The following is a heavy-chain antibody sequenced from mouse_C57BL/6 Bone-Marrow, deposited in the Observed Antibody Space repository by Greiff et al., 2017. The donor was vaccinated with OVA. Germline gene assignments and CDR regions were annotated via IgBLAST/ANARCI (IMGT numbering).Heavy chain of an antibody. CDR2: IHPNSGST. V-gene: IGHV1-64*01. D-gene: IGHD1-1*01. Sequence: QVQLQQPGAELVKPGASVKLSCKASGYTFTSYWMHWVKQRPGQGLEWIGMIHPNSGSTNYNEKFKSKATLTVDKSSSTAYMQLSSLTSEDSAVYYCARWHFIYYYGSSYFDYWGQGTTLTVSS. J-gene: IGHJ2*01. CDR1: GYTFTSYW. CDR3: ARWHFIYYYGSSYFDY.